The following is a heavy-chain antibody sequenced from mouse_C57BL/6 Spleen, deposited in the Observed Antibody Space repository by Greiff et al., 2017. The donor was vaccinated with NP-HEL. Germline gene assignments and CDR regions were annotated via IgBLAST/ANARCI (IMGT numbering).Heavy chain of an antibody. CDR1: GYSFTGYY. CDR2: INPSTGGT. V-gene: IGHV1-42*01. D-gene: IGHD1-1*02. J-gene: IGHJ3*01. Sequence: EVQLQQSGPELVKPGASVKISCKASGYSFTGYYMNWVKQSPEKSLEWIGEINPSTGGTTYNQKFKAKATLTVDKSSSTAYMQLKSLTSEDSAVYYCARAYGPFAYWGQGTLVTVSA. CDR3: ARAYGPFAY.